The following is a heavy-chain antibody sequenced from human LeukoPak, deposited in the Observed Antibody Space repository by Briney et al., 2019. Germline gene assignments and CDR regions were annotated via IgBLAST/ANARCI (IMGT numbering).Heavy chain of an antibody. CDR3: ARGLSYGSGSYVRLYNWFDP. CDR2: ISAYNGNT. J-gene: IGHJ5*02. CDR1: GYTFTSYG. D-gene: IGHD3-10*01. Sequence: ASVKVSCKASGYTFTSYGISWVRQAPGQGLEWMGWISAYNGNTNYAQKLQGRVTMTTDTSTSTAYMELRSLRSDDTAVYYCARGLSYGSGSYVRLYNWFDPWGQGTLVTVPS. V-gene: IGHV1-18*01.